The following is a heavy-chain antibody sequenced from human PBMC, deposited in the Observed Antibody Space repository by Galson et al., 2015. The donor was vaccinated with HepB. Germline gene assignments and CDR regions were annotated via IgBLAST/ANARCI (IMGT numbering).Heavy chain of an antibody. CDR2: ISWNSGSI. J-gene: IGHJ5*02. CDR1: GFAFDDYA. V-gene: IGHV3-9*01. CDR3: AKGPRISFGDNWFDP. D-gene: IGHD3-10*01. Sequence: SLRLSCAASGFAFDDYAMHWVRQAPGKGLEWVSGISWNSGSIGYADSVKGRFTISRDNAKNSLYLQMNSLRAEDTALYYCAKGPRISFGDNWFDPWGQGTLVTVSS.